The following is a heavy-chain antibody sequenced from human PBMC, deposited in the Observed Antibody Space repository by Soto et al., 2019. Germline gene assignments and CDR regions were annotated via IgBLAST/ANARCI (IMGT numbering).Heavy chain of an antibody. V-gene: IGHV3-23*01. J-gene: IGHJ4*02. CDR1: GFTFSSYA. Sequence: GGSVRLSCAASGFTFSSYAMSWVRQAPGKGLEWVSAISGSGGSTYYADSVKGRFTISRDNSKNTLYLQMNSLRAEDTAVYYCAKAVCSGGSCYSHYWGQGTLVTVSS. CDR2: ISGSGGST. CDR3: AKAVCSGGSCYSHY. D-gene: IGHD2-15*01.